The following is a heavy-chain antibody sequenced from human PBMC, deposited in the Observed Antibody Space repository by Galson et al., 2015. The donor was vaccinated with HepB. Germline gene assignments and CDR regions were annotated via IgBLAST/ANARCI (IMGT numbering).Heavy chain of an antibody. Sequence: SLRLSCAASGFTFSVCNMNWVRQAPGKGLEWVSSISSSGASIHYADSVRGRFTISRDNAMNSMYLQMNSLRAKDTAVYFCGNDPQHYRAVDYWGQGTLVTVSS. CDR3: GNDPQHYRAVDY. CDR2: ISSSGASI. V-gene: IGHV3-21*01. D-gene: IGHD4-11*01. J-gene: IGHJ4*02. CDR1: GFTFSVCN.